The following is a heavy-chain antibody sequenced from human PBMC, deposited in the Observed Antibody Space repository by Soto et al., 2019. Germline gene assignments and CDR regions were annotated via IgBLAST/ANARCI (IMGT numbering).Heavy chain of an antibody. CDR1: GFIFSGYW. CDR3: ARGWIGDLNDAFDI. Sequence: AGGSRRLACAASGFIFSGYWMHWVHQAPGKGPVWVSRINSYGTSTDYMDSVKGRFTISRDNAENTLYLQMNSLRVEDTAVYYCARGWIGDLNDAFDIWGQGTMVTVSS. D-gene: IGHD2-2*03. V-gene: IGHV3-74*01. CDR2: INSYGTST. J-gene: IGHJ3*02.